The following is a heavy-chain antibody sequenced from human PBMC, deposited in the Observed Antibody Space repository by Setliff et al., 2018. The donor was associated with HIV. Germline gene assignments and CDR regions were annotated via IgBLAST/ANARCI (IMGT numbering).Heavy chain of an antibody. V-gene: IGHV1-8*02. Sequence: GASVKVSCKTSGYTFITYDINWVRQAAGQGLEWMGWMNPNSGNTNYAQKLQGRVTMTTDTSTSTAYMELRSLRSEDTAVYYCARGRDYGSGLRKDWFDPWGQGTLVTVSS. J-gene: IGHJ5*02. CDR3: ARGRDYGSGLRKDWFDP. CDR2: MNPNSGNT. D-gene: IGHD3-10*01. CDR1: GYTFITYD.